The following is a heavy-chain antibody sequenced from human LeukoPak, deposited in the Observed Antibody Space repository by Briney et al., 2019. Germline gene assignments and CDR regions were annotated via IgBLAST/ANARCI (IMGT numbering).Heavy chain of an antibody. J-gene: IGHJ4*02. CDR3: ASSPYNWNYFDY. CDR2: IIPIFGTA. Sequence: SVKVSRKASGGTFSSYAISWVRQAPGQGLEWMGGIIPIFGTANYAQKFQGRVTITTDESTSTAYMELSSLRSEDTAVYYCASSPYNWNYFDYWGQGTLVTVSS. D-gene: IGHD1-20*01. V-gene: IGHV1-69*05. CDR1: GGTFSSYA.